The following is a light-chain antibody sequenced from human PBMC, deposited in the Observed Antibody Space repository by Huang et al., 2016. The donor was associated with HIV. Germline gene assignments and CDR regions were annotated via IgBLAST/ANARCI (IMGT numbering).Light chain of an antibody. V-gene: IGKV3-15*01. CDR2: GSS. CDR3: QQYYTWPRT. J-gene: IGKJ1*01. Sequence: EVLMTQSLVPLCESPGGRVPISCWARQRVRDNLAWFQQKPGQAPRLLVHGSSTRATGVPARFSGSGSGTGFTLTSTSLQSEDYAVYYCQQYYTWPRTFGQGTRVE. CDR1: QRVRDN.